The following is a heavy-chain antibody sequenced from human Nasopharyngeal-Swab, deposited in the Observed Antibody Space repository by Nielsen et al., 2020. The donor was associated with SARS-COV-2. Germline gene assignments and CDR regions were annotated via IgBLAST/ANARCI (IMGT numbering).Heavy chain of an antibody. D-gene: IGHD4/OR15-4a*01. CDR2: IGDKDHNYAT. J-gene: IGHJ4*02. CDR3: TTDYYFDY. Sequence: GSLKISCAASGFIFSGSAMHWVRQASGKGLEWVGRIGDKDHNYATTYGAAVKGRFTISRDDSKNTAFLQMDSLNTEDTALYYCTTDYYFDYWGQGTLVTVSS. CDR1: GFIFSGSA. V-gene: IGHV3-73*01.